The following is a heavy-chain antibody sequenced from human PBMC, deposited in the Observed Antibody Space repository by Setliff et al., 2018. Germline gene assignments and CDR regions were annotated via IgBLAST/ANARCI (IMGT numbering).Heavy chain of an antibody. J-gene: IGHJ5*02. D-gene: IGHD2-2*01. CDR1: GFTFRNYA. Sequence: GGSLRLSCAASGFTFRNYAMNWVRQTPGKGLEWVSSVTGSGAVTFYADNVKGRFTISRDNSRDTMYLQMNSLRAEDTAVYYCAKSWVVPAAITFSGFDPWGQGTLVTVSS. CDR3: AKSWVVPAAITFSGFDP. V-gene: IGHV3-23*01. CDR2: VTGSGAVT.